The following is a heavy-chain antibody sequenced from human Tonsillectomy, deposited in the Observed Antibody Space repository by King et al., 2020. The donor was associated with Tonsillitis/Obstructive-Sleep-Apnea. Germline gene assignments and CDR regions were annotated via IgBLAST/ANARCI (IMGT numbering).Heavy chain of an antibody. CDR3: VKDCKSVIPVLGGAFDI. CDR2: ISSNGGTT. CDR1: GFIFNSYA. D-gene: IGHD2-2*01. Sequence: QLVQSGGGFVQPGGSLRLSCSASGFIFNSYAMHWVRQAPGKGLAYVSGISSNGGTTYYADSVKGRFTISRDSSKNTLNLQMSSLRAEDTGVYYCVKDCKSVIPVLGGAFDIWGQGKMVAVSS. V-gene: IGHV3-64D*06. J-gene: IGHJ3*02.